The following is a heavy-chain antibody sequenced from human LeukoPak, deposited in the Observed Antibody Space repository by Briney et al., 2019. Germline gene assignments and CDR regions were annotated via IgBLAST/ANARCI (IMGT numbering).Heavy chain of an antibody. D-gene: IGHD2-15*01. CDR3: ARVVRAYCSGGSFYSWDY. V-gene: IGHV3-21*01. CDR2: ISSSSSYI. Sequence: GGSQTLFCAASGFTFSSYSMNWARQAPGKGLEWVSSISSSSSYIYYADSVKGRFTISRDNAKNSLYLQMNSLRAEDTAVYYCARVVRAYCSGGSFYSWDYWGRRTRVSVSS. J-gene: IGHJ4*02. CDR1: GFTFSSYS.